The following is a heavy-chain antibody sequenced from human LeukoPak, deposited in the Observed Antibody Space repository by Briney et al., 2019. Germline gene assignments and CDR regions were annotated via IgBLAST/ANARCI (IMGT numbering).Heavy chain of an antibody. D-gene: IGHD3-22*01. J-gene: IGHJ3*02. CDR3: ARKTYYYDSSGPGAFDI. V-gene: IGHV3-64*01. CDR2: ISSNGGST. Sequence: GGSLRLSCAASGFTFSSYAMHWVRQAPGKGLEYVSAISSNGGSTYYANSVKGRFTISRDNSKNTLYLQMGSLRAEDTAVYYCARKTYYYDSSGPGAFDIWGQGTMVTVSS. CDR1: GFTFSSYA.